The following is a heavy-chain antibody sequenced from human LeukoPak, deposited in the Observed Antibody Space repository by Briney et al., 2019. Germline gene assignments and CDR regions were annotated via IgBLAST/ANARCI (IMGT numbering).Heavy chain of an antibody. Sequence: PGGSLRLSCTASGFTFGDYAMSWVRQAPGKGLEWVGFIRSKAYGGTTEYAASVKGRFTISRDDSKSIAYLQMNSLKTEDTAVYYCTYYYDSSGYFDYWGQGTLVTVSS. J-gene: IGHJ4*02. V-gene: IGHV3-49*04. CDR1: GFTFGDYA. D-gene: IGHD3-22*01. CDR2: IRSKAYGGTT. CDR3: TYYYDSSGYFDY.